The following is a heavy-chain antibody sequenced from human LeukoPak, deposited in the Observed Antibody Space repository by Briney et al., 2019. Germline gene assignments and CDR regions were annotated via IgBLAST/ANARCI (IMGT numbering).Heavy chain of an antibody. CDR1: GDSISSSRYY. CDR2: IYYSGST. J-gene: IGHJ3*02. V-gene: IGHV4-39*01. CDR3: ASTITMYAFDI. Sequence: SETPSLTCTVSGDSISSSRYYWGWIRQPPGKGLEWIGSIYYSGSTFYNPSLRSRVTISVDTSEDQFSLRLTSVTAADTAVYYCASTITMYAFDIWGQGTMVTVSS. D-gene: IGHD3-10*02.